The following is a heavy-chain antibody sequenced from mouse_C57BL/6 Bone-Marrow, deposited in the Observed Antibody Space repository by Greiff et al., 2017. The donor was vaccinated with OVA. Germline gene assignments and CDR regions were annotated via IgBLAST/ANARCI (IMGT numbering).Heavy chain of an antibody. J-gene: IGHJ1*03. CDR1: GYTFTSYW. V-gene: IGHV1-61*01. D-gene: IGHD2-4*01. CDR2: IYPSDSET. Sequence: QVQLKQPGAELVRPGSSVKLSCKASGYTFTSYWMDWVKQRPGQGLEWIGNIYPSDSETHYNQKFKDKATLTVDKSSSTAYMQLSSLTSEDSAVYYCARGDYDYPYWYFDVWGTGTTVTVSS. CDR3: ARGDYDYPYWYFDV.